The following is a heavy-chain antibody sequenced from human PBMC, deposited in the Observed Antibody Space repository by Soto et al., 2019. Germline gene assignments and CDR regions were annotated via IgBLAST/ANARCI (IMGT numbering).Heavy chain of an antibody. CDR1: GGTFSSYA. CDR2: IIPSGVST. CDR3: ARLGTTYYYGMDV. J-gene: IGHJ6*02. Sequence: ASVKVSCKASGGTFSSYAISWVRQAPGQGLEWMGGIIPSGVSTTYAQNFQGRVTMTRDTSTSTVYMELSSLRFDDTAVYYCARLGTTYYYGMDVWGQGTTVTVSS. V-gene: IGHV1-46*01. D-gene: IGHD7-27*01.